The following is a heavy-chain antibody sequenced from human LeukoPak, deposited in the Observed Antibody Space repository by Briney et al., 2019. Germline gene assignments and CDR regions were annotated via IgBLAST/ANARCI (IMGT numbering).Heavy chain of an antibody. J-gene: IGHJ4*02. CDR1: GFTFSSYS. V-gene: IGHV3-21*01. Sequence: GGSLRPSCAASGFTFSSYSMNWVRQAPGKGLEWVSSISSSSSYIYYADSVKGRFTISRDNAKDSLYLQMNSLRAEDTAVYYCARDLPVVGPWGDYWGQGTLVTVSS. CDR3: ARDLPVVGPWGDY. D-gene: IGHD3-22*01. CDR2: ISSSSSYI.